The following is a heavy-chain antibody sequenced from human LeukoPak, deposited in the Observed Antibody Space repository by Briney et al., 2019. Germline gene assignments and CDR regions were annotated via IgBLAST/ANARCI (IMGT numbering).Heavy chain of an antibody. J-gene: IGHJ6*03. Sequence: SGGSLRLSCAASGFTFSSYGMHWVRQAPGKGLEWVAFIRYDGSNKYYADSVKGRFTISRDNSKNTLYLQMNSLRAEDTAVYYCARRPSRAAAASHYYYYMDVWGKGTTVTVSS. CDR3: ARRPSRAAAASHYYYYMDV. CDR1: GFTFSSYG. D-gene: IGHD6-13*01. V-gene: IGHV3-30*02. CDR2: IRYDGSNK.